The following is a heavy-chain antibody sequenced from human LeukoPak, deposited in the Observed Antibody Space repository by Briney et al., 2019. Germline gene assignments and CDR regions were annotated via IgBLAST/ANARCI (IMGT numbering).Heavy chain of an antibody. CDR1: GYILSSYG. D-gene: IGHD3-3*02. CDR2: INVYSGST. J-gene: IGHJ4*02. CDR3: ARDGDVLGFLEWFNFDY. V-gene: IGHV1-18*01. Sequence: EASVKVSCKASGYILSSYGIAWVRQAPGQGLEWMGWINVYSGSTNFAQKLQGRVTMTTDTSTSTAYMELRSLRSDDTAVYYCARDGDVLGFLEWFNFDYWGQGTLVTVSS.